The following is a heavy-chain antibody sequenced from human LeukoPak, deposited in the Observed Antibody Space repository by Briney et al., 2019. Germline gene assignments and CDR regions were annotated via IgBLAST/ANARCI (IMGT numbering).Heavy chain of an antibody. J-gene: IGHJ4*02. Sequence: SQTLSLPCTVSGASFSSDDQHWTPIPQSPAKVLGGFGTIQPGGMLYNNQSLGSRVTMSRDTSKSQLSLRLNSVTAAETAVYFCSRGLDSRKLGYWGQGILVTVPS. CDR3: SRGLDSRKLGY. CDR1: GASFSSDDQH. CDR2: IQPGGML. V-gene: IGHV4-31*03. D-gene: IGHD3-22*01.